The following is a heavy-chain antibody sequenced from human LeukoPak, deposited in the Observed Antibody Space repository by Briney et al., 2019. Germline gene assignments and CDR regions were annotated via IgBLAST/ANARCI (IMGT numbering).Heavy chain of an antibody. D-gene: IGHD3-22*01. Sequence: GASVKVSCKVSGYTLTELSMHWVRQAPGKGLEWMGGFDPEDGETIYAQKFQGRVTMTEDTSTDTAYMELRSLRSDDTAVYYCARLVSTYYYDSSGYYGPNYYYYMDVWGKGTTVTVSS. V-gene: IGHV1-24*01. CDR1: GYTLTELS. CDR3: ARLVSTYYYDSSGYYGPNYYYYMDV. J-gene: IGHJ6*03. CDR2: FDPEDGET.